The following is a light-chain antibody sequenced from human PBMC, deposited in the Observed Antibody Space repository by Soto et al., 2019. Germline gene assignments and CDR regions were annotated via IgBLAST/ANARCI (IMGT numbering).Light chain of an antibody. V-gene: IGKV3-15*01. Sequence: VVLTQSPATLSLSPVERATLSCRASQSVSSYLAWYQQKPGQAPRLLIYGASTRATGIPARFSGSGSGTEFTLTISSLQSEDFAVYYCQQYNNWPPWTFGQGTKVDIK. CDR3: QQYNNWPPWT. CDR2: GAS. J-gene: IGKJ1*01. CDR1: QSVSSY.